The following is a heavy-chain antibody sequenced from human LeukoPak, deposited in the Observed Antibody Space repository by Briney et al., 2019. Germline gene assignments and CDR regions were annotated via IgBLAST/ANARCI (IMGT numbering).Heavy chain of an antibody. CDR1: GFTFSSYG. CDR3: VAGTAGAFDI. D-gene: IGHD6-19*01. J-gene: IGHJ3*02. V-gene: IGHV3-30*02. CDR2: IRYDGSNK. Sequence: RGSLRLSCAPSGFTFSSYGMHWVPQAPGKGREWVAFIRYDGSNKYYADSVKGRFTISRDNSKNTLYLQMNSLRAEDMSVYYGVAGTAGAFDIWGQGTMVTVSS.